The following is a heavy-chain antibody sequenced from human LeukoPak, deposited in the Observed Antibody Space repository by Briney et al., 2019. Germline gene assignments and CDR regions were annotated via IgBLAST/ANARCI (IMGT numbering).Heavy chain of an antibody. CDR1: GFTFSSYS. D-gene: IGHD3-3*01. CDR3: ARDGNFWSGSGSDY. J-gene: IGHJ4*02. Sequence: GGSLRLSCAASGFTFSSYSMNWVRQAPGKGLEWVSSISSSSSYIYYADSVKGRFTISRDNAKNSLYLQMNSLRAEDTAVYYCARDGNFWSGSGSDYWGQGTLVTVSS. CDR2: ISSSSSYI. V-gene: IGHV3-21*01.